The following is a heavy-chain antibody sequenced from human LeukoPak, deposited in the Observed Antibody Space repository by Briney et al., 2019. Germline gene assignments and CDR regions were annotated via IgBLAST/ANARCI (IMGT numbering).Heavy chain of an antibody. V-gene: IGHV3-23*01. Sequence: AGGSLRLSCTASGFTFKSFAMHWVRQAPGKGLEWVSSITASGSTTYYADSVKGRFTISRDNSKNTLYLQMNSLRAEDTAVYYCAKHLSAMASFDHWGQGTLVTVS. CDR2: ITASGSTT. CDR1: GFTFKSFA. J-gene: IGHJ4*02. CDR3: AKHLSAMASFDH. D-gene: IGHD5-18*01.